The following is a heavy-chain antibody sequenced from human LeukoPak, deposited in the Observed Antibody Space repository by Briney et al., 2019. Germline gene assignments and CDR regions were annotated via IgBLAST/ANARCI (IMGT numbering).Heavy chain of an antibody. CDR3: TRLQIAVAGPNWFDP. Sequence: GGSLRLSCAASGFTFSSYSMNWVRQAPGKGLEWISYITTSGGAKNYADSVKGRFTISRDNAENSLYLQMNGLRVEDTAVYYCTRLQIAVAGPNWFDPWGQGTLVTVSS. CDR1: GFTFSSYS. CDR2: ITTSGGAK. D-gene: IGHD6-19*01. V-gene: IGHV3-48*01. J-gene: IGHJ5*02.